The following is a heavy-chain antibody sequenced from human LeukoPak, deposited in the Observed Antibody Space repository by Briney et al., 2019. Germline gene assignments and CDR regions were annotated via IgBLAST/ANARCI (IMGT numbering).Heavy chain of an antibody. Sequence: GGSLRLSCAASGFTVSSNYMSWVRQAPGKGLEWVSVIYSGGSTYYADSVKGRFTISRDNSKNTLYLQMNSLRAEDTAVYCCARGRLAYDSSGYIFDYWGQGTLVTVSS. CDR2: IYSGGST. CDR1: GFTVSSNY. D-gene: IGHD3-22*01. V-gene: IGHV3-53*01. CDR3: ARGRLAYDSSGYIFDY. J-gene: IGHJ4*02.